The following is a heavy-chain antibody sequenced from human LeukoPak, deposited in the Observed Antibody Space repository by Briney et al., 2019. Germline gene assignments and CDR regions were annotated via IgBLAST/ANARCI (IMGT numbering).Heavy chain of an antibody. V-gene: IGHV4-39*01. Sequence: SETLSLTCTVSGGSISSSSYYWGWIRQPPGKGLEWIGSIYYSGSTYYNPSLKSRVTISVDTSKNKFSLKLSSVTAADTAVYYCARAWNGGYYFDYWGQGTLVTVSS. D-gene: IGHD1-1*01. CDR1: GGSISSSSYY. CDR2: IYYSGST. J-gene: IGHJ4*02. CDR3: ARAWNGGYYFDY.